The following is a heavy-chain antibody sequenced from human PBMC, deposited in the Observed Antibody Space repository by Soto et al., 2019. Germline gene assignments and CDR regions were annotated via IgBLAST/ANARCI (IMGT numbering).Heavy chain of an antibody. D-gene: IGHD6-6*01. Sequence: PGGSLRLSCAASGFTFSSYAMSWVRQAPGKGLEWVSAISGSGGSRYYADSVKGRFTISRDNAKNTLYLQMNSLRAEDTAVYYCARSSSIAARRPFESWGQGTLVTVSS. V-gene: IGHV3-23*01. J-gene: IGHJ4*02. CDR3: ARSSSIAARRPFES. CDR1: GFTFSSYA. CDR2: ISGSGGSR.